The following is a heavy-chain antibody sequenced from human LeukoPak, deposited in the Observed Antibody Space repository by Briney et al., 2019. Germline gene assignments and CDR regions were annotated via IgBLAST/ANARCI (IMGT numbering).Heavy chain of an antibody. J-gene: IGHJ6*03. V-gene: IGHV4-34*01. Sequence: SETLSLTCAVYGGSFSGYYWSWIRQPPGKGLEWIGEINHSGSTNYNPSLMSRVTISVDTSKNQFSLKLSSVTAADTAVYYCARGSIAARTYYYYMDAWGKGTTVTVSS. D-gene: IGHD6-6*01. CDR2: INHSGST. CDR3: ARGSIAARTYYYYMDA. CDR1: GGSFSGYY.